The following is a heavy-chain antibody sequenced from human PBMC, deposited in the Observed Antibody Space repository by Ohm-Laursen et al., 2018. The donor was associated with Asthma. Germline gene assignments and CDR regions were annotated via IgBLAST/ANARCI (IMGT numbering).Heavy chain of an antibody. CDR2: ISTASSFI. D-gene: IGHD1-26*01. J-gene: IGHJ1*01. CDR1: GYRFRRYS. Sequence: GSLRLSRSASGYRFRRYSIHWVRQIPGKGLEWVASISTASSFIYYADLVRGRFTTSRDNAKNSVYLQMNSLRAEDTALYYCARIGPEWELPGREYSLHHWGEGTLVTVSS. CDR3: ARIGPEWELPGREYSLHH. V-gene: IGHV3-21*01.